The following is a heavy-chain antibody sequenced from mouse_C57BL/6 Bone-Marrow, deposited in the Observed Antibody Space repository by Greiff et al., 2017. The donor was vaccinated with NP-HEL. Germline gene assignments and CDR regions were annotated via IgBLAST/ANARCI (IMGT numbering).Heavy chain of an antibody. CDR2: ISNGGGST. Sequence: EVKLVESGGGLVQPGGSLKLSCAASGFTFSDYYMYWVRQTPEKRLEWVAYISNGGGSTYYPDTVKGRFTISRDNAKNTLYLQMSRLKSEDTAMYYCARAYDDYDWYFDVWGTGTTVTVSS. D-gene: IGHD2-4*01. CDR1: GFTFSDYY. J-gene: IGHJ1*03. V-gene: IGHV5-12*01. CDR3: ARAYDDYDWYFDV.